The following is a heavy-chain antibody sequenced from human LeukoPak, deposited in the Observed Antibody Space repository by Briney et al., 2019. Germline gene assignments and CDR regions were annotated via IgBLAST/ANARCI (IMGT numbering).Heavy chain of an antibody. V-gene: IGHV3-23*01. CDR3: AKAPYDYIWGSYLDY. CDR2: ISGSGGST. Sequence: RGVSLRLFCAASGFIFSSYAKIWVRQARGKGLEGVIAISGSGGSTYYADSVKGPSTISRDNSKNTLYLQMNSLRAEDTAVYYCAKAPYDYIWGSYLDYWGQGNLVTVSS. J-gene: IGHJ4*02. D-gene: IGHD3-16*01. CDR1: GFIFSSYA.